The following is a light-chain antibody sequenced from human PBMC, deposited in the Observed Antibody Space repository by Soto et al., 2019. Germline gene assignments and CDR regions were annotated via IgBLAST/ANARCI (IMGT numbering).Light chain of an antibody. J-gene: IGKJ5*01. CDR3: QQSSSSPIT. CDR2: AAS. Sequence: EIVLTQSPVTLSLSTGERATLSCRASQSVGSSYLAWYQQKPGQAPRLLMSAASSRATGIPDRFSGSGSGTDFTLTISRLEAEDFAVYYCQQSSSSPITVGQGTRLEI. CDR1: QSVGSSY. V-gene: IGKV3-20*01.